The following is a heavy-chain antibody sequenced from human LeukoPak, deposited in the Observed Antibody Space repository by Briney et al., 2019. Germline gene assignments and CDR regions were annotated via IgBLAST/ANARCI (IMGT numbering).Heavy chain of an antibody. CDR1: GFTFSTYS. Sequence: GGSLRLSCAASGFTFSTYSMNWVRQAPGKGLEWVSHISSGSNSINYADSVKGRFTISRDNAKNSLLLQMNSLRDEDTAVCYCARGPSNRHFDYWGQGTLVTVSS. CDR2: ISSGSNSI. D-gene: IGHD2/OR15-2a*01. V-gene: IGHV3-48*02. CDR3: ARGPSNRHFDY. J-gene: IGHJ4*02.